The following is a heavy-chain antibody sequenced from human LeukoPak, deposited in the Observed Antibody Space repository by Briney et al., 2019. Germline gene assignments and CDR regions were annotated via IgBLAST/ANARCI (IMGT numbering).Heavy chain of an antibody. CDR1: GYTFSGYY. CDR3: ARLKVDGDSIPP. D-gene: IGHD2-15*01. CDR2: INPNSGDT. J-gene: IGHJ5*02. V-gene: IGHV1-2*02. Sequence: GASVKVSCKASGYTFSGYYIHWVRQAPGQGLEWMGWINPNSGDTNYAQKFQGRVSMTRDTSISTAYMELSRLRSDDTAVYYCARLKVDGDSIPPWGQGTLVTVSS.